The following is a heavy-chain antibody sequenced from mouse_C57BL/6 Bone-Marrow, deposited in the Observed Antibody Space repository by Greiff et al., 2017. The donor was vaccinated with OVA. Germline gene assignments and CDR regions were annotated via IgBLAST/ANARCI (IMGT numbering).Heavy chain of an antibody. CDR2: INPNNGGT. D-gene: IGHD1-1*01. CDR1: GYTFTDYN. Sequence: VQLQQSGPELVKPGASVKMSCKASGYTFTDYNMHWVKQSHGKSLEWIGYINPNNGGTSYNQKFKGKATLTVNKSSSTAYMELRSLTSEDSAVYYCARNPYGPIYAMDYWGQGTSVTVSS. CDR3: ARNPYGPIYAMDY. J-gene: IGHJ4*01. V-gene: IGHV1-22*01.